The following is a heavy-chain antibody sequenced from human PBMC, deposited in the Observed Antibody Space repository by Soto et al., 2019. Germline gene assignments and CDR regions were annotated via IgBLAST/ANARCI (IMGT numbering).Heavy chain of an antibody. D-gene: IGHD6-19*01. Sequence: GGTLRLCSAGSGLSLTWSAVSWARQGSEKVLEWDSGISARGGGTYYADSVKGRFTISRDTSKNTVYLQMTGLRVAATAVYYCVIVMRQWLESLHFWGHRTLVPVSS. V-gene: IGHV3-23*01. CDR3: VIVMRQWLESLHF. J-gene: IGHJ4*03. CDR1: GLSLTWSA. CDR2: ISARGGGT.